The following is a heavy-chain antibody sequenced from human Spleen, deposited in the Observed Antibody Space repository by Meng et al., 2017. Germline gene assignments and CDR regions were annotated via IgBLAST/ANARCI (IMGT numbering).Heavy chain of an antibody. J-gene: IGHJ4*02. CDR1: GFIFSTYA. CDR3: ARDSDLYVSGSFSAALDY. Sequence: GESLKISCPASGFIFSTYAMHWVRQAPGKGLEWVAVISYDGRHQYYTDSVKGRFTISRDSSKNTLYLQMNSLRPDDTAVYFCARDSDLYVSGSFSAALDYWGQGTLVTVSS. V-gene: IGHV3-30*10. D-gene: IGHD3-10*01. CDR2: ISYDGRHQ.